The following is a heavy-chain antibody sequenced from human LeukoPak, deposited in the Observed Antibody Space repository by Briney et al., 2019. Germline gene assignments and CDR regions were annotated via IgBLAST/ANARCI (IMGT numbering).Heavy chain of an antibody. CDR3: ARGYGDWIRTLFDY. V-gene: IGHV4-39*01. Sequence: SETLSLTCTVSGGSISSSSYYWGWIRQPPGKGLEWIGSIYYSGSTYYNPSLKSRVTISVDTSKNQFSLKLSSVTAADTAVYYCARGYGDWIRTLFDYWGQGTLVTVSS. CDR2: IYYSGST. D-gene: IGHD4-17*01. J-gene: IGHJ4*02. CDR1: GGSISSSSYY.